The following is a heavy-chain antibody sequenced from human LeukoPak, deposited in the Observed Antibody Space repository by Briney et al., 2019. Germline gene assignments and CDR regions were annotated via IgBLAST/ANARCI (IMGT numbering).Heavy chain of an antibody. CDR2: ISSSSSYI. V-gene: IGHV3-21*01. CDR3: ARDEQQLVGGYFQH. J-gene: IGHJ1*01. Sequence: GGSLRLSCTASGFTFSSYSMNWVRQAPGKGLEWVSSISSSSSYIYYADSVKGRFTISRDNAKNSLYLQMNSLRAEDTAVYYCARDEQQLVGGYFQHWGQGTLVTVSS. CDR1: GFTFSSYS. D-gene: IGHD6-13*01.